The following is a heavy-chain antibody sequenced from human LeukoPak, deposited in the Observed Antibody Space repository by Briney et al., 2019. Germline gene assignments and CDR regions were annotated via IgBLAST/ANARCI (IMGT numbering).Heavy chain of an antibody. CDR3: VRDRDGYNFGVDAFDI. Sequence: SETLSLTCTVSGGSISSYYWSWIRQPAGKGLEWIGRIYTSGSTNYNPSLKSRVTMSVDTSKNQFSLKLSSVTAADTAVYYCVRDRDGYNFGVDAFDIWGQGTMVTVSS. V-gene: IGHV4-4*07. CDR2: IYTSGST. CDR1: GGSISSYY. D-gene: IGHD5-24*01. J-gene: IGHJ3*02.